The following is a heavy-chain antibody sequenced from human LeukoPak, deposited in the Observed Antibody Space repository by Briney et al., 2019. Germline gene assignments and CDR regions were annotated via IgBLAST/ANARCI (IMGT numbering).Heavy chain of an antibody. J-gene: IGHJ6*03. CDR2: IYSGGST. CDR3: AREDSYSSSSDYYYYMDV. CDR1: GFTVSSNY. V-gene: IGHV3-66*02. D-gene: IGHD6-6*01. Sequence: QSGGSLRLSCAASGFTVSSNYMSWVRQAPGKGLEWVSVIYSGGSTYYADSVKGRFTISRDNSKNTLYLQMNSLRAEDTAVYYCAREDSYSSSSDYYYYMDVWGKGTTVTVSS.